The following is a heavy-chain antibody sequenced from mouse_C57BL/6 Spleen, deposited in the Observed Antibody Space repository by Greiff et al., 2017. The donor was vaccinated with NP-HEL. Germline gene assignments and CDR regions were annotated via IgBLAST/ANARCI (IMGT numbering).Heavy chain of an antibody. Sequence: EVKLMESGEGLVKPGGSLKLSCAASGFTFSSYAMSWVRQTPEKRLEWVAYISSGGDYIYYADTVKGRFTISRDNARNTLYLQMSSLKSEDTAMYYCTRAEPYWYFDVWGTGTTVTVSS. CDR2: ISSGGDYI. CDR3: TRAEPYWYFDV. J-gene: IGHJ1*03. CDR1: GFTFSSYA. V-gene: IGHV5-9-1*02.